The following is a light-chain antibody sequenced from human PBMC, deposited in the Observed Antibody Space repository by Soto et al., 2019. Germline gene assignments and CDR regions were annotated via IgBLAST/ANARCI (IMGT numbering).Light chain of an antibody. J-gene: IGKJ1*01. CDR2: GTS. CDR3: QQYGSWT. CDR1: QTINSNY. V-gene: IGKV3-20*01. Sequence: DIVLTQSPGTLSVSPGERATLSSRASQTINSNYLAWYQQKPGQPPSLLIYGTSSRATGIPDRFSGSGSGTDFTLTISRLEPEDSVIYYCQQYGSWTFGQGTKVEIK.